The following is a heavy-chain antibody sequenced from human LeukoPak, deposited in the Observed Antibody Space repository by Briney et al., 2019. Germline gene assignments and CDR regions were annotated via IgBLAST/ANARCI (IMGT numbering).Heavy chain of an antibody. Sequence: PGGSLRLSCAASGFTFNNYWMHWVRQAPGKGLEWVSRLKTDGSRTNYADSVEGRFTISRDNTKNTLYLQMNSLRAEDTAIYYCSRDHPGSNSLNSWGQGTLVPVSS. CDR3: SRDHPGSNSLNS. CDR1: GFTFNNYW. CDR2: LKTDGSRT. J-gene: IGHJ4*02. D-gene: IGHD4-11*01. V-gene: IGHV3-74*01.